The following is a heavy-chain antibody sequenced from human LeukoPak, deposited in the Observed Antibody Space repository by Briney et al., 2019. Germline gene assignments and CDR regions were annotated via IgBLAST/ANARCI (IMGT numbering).Heavy chain of an antibody. Sequence: GGSLRLSCAASGFTFSSYSMNWVRQAPGKGLEWVSSISSSGSYIYYADSVKGRFTISRDNAKNSLYLQMNSLRAEDTAVYYCARDRGGSGYDFDYWGQGTLVTVSS. CDR2: ISSSGSYI. CDR1: GFTFSSYS. J-gene: IGHJ4*02. D-gene: IGHD5-12*01. CDR3: ARDRGGSGYDFDY. V-gene: IGHV3-21*01.